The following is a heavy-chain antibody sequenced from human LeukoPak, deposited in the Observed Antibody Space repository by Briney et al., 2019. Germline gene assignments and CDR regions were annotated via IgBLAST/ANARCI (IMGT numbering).Heavy chain of an antibody. J-gene: IGHJ4*02. CDR1: GGSIDIYY. CDR3: ARRGSSTGYFDY. D-gene: IGHD2-2*01. Sequence: SETLSLTCTVSGGSIDIYYWNWIRQPPGKGLEWLGYIYYSGSTNYNPSLKSRVTMSVDTSKNQFSLKLSSVTAADTAVYYCARRGSSTGYFDYWGQGTLVTVSS. V-gene: IGHV4-59*12. CDR2: IYYSGST.